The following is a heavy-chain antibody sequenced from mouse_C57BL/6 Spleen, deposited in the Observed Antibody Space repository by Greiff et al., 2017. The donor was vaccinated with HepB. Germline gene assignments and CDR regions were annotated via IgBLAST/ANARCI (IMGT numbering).Heavy chain of an antibody. CDR2: INPNNGGT. V-gene: IGHV1-18*01. J-gene: IGHJ3*01. D-gene: IGHD2-2*01. Sequence: VQLKESGPELVKPGASVKIPCKASGYTFTDYNMDWVKQSHGKSLEWIGDINPNNGGTIYNQKFKGKATLTVDKSSSTAYMELRSLTSEDTAVYYCARGGLLAYWGQGTLVTVSA. CDR3: ARGGLLAY. CDR1: GYTFTDYN.